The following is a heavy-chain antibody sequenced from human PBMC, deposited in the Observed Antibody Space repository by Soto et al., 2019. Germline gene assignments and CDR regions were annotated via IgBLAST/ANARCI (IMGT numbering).Heavy chain of an antibody. CDR2: INPNSGGT. D-gene: IGHD3-16*01. CDR1: GYTFTGYY. Sequence: ASVKVSCKASGYTFTGYYMHWVRQAPGQGLEWMGWINPNSGGTIYAQKFQGWVTMTRDTSISPAYMELSRLRSDDTAVYYCARATTMITFGGGGDYYYYMDVWGKGTTVTVSS. CDR3: ARATTMITFGGGGDYYYYMDV. J-gene: IGHJ6*03. V-gene: IGHV1-2*04.